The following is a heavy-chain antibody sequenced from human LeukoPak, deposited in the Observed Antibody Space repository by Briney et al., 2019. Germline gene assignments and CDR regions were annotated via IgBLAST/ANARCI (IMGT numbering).Heavy chain of an antibody. CDR2: IKGKADSYGT. Sequence: GGSLRLSCAASGFTFSGSAIRWVRQASGKGLEWVGRIKGKADSYGTAYAASVKGRFTISRDDSKNMAYLQMNSLKTEDTAVYYCTRLPLYCGGGNCYFDNWGQGTLVTVSS. D-gene: IGHD2-21*01. V-gene: IGHV3-73*01. CDR1: GFTFSGSA. J-gene: IGHJ4*02. CDR3: TRLPLYCGGGNCYFDN.